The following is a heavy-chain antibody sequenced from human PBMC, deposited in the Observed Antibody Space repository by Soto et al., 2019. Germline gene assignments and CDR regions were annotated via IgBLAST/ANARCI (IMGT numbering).Heavy chain of an antibody. J-gene: IGHJ3*02. CDR3: TREHCSGGSCYTGGVAFDI. CDR2: MNPNSGNT. CDR1: GYTFTSYD. V-gene: IGHV1-8*01. D-gene: IGHD2-15*01. Sequence: VSVTVSCKASGYTFTSYDINWVRQATGQGLEWMGWMNPNSGNTGYAQKFQGRVTMTRNTSISTAYMELSSLRSEDTAVYYCTREHCSGGSCYTGGVAFDIWGQGTMVTVS.